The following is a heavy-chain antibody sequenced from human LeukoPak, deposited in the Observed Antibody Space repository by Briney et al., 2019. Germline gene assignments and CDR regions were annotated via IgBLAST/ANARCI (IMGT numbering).Heavy chain of an antibody. J-gene: IGHJ4*02. D-gene: IGHD6-19*01. CDR3: AKEHSSGWYVIFDS. V-gene: IGHV3-23*01. CDR1: GFTFSSYA. CDR2: ISATGGST. Sequence: GGSLRLSWAASGFTFSSYAMTWVRQAPGKGLEWVSGISATGGSTYSADSVQGRFTISRDNSKNTLYLQMNSLRAEDTAVYYCAKEHSSGWYVIFDSWGQGTLVTVSS.